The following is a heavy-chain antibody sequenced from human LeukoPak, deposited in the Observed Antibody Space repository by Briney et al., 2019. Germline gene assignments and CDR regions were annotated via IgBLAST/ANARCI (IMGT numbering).Heavy chain of an antibody. J-gene: IGHJ4*02. CDR1: GYTFTSYG. Sequence: ASVKVSCKASGYTFTSYGISWVRQAPGQGLEWMGWISAYNGNTNHAQKLQGRVTMTTDTSTSTAYMELRSLRSDDTAVYYCAGDGGTSYYYYDSSGYLYFDYWGQGTLVTVSS. CDR2: ISAYNGNT. V-gene: IGHV1-18*01. D-gene: IGHD3-22*01. CDR3: AGDGGTSYYYYDSSGYLYFDY.